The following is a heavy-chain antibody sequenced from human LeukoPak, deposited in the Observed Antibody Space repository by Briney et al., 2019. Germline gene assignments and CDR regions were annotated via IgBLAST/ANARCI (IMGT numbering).Heavy chain of an antibody. D-gene: IGHD1-26*01. CDR2: IKQDGSEK. CDR3: ASGGIYYGAAFDF. Sequence: GGSLRLSCAASGFTFSSYWMSWVRQAPGEGLEWVANIKQDGSEKYYVDSVKGRFTISRDNAKNSLYLQMNSLRAEDTAVYYCASGGIYYGAAFDFWGQGTLVTVSS. J-gene: IGHJ4*02. CDR1: GFTFSSYW. V-gene: IGHV3-7*01.